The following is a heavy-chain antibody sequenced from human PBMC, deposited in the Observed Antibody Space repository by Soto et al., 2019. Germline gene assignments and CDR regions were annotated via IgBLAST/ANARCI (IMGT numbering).Heavy chain of an antibody. CDR3: ARGSSSSWDKPEGFCDY. J-gene: IGHJ4*02. CDR2: IISILGIA. Sequence: QVQLVQSGAEVKKPGSSVKVSCKASGGTFSSYTISWVRQAPGQGLEWMGRIISILGIANYAQKFQGRVTITADKSTSTAYMELSSLRSEDTAVYYCARGSSSSWDKPEGFCDYWGQGTLVSVSS. D-gene: IGHD6-13*01. V-gene: IGHV1-69*02. CDR1: GGTFSSYT.